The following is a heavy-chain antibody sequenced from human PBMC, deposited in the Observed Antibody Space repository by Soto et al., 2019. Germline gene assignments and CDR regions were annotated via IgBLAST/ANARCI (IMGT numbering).Heavy chain of an antibody. V-gene: IGHV3-23*01. D-gene: IGHD3-10*01. J-gene: IGHJ6*02. CDR2: VSGSGGTT. CDR3: AKGLIRSYSIPNPDYGLDV. CDR1: GFTFTNYA. Sequence: EVQLLESGGGLVQPGGSLRLSCAASGFTFTNYAMSWVRQAPGKGLEWVAAVSGSGGTTYYADSVGGRFTISRDNSKNTLYVQMNSLRAGDTAIYYCAKGLIRSYSIPNPDYGLDVWGQGTTVTVSS.